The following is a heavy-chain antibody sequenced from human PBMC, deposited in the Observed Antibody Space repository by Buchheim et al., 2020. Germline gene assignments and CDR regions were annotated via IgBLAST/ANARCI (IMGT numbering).Heavy chain of an antibody. CDR1: GGSISSGGYY. D-gene: IGHD2-2*01. CDR2: IYYSGST. Sequence: QVQLQESGPGLVKPSQTLSLTCTVSGGSISSGGYYWSWIRQHPGKGLEWIGYIYYSGSTYYNPSLKSRVTISVDTSKNQFSLKLSSVTAADTAVYYCARGGSIVVVPAALPPNWFDPWGQGTL. CDR3: ARGGSIVVVPAALPPNWFDP. V-gene: IGHV4-31*03. J-gene: IGHJ5*02.